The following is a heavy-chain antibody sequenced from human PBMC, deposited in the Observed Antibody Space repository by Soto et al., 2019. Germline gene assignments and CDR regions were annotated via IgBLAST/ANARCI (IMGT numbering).Heavy chain of an antibody. CDR2: ISYDGSNK. V-gene: IGHV3-30-3*01. CDR3: ASRKINYDSSGYPSAFDY. Sequence: QVQLVESGGGVVQPGRSLRLSCAASGFTFSSYAMHWVRQAPGKGLEWVAVISYDGSNKYYADSVKGRFTISRDNSKNTLYLQMNRLRAEDTAVYYCASRKINYDSSGYPSAFDYWGQGTLVIVST. CDR1: GFTFSSYA. J-gene: IGHJ4*02. D-gene: IGHD3-22*01.